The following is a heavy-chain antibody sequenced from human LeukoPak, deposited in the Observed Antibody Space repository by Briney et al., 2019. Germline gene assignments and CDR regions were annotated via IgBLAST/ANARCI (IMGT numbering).Heavy chain of an antibody. CDR1: GGSISSGDYY. Sequence: PSETLSLTCTVSGGSISSGDYYWSWIRQPPGKGLEWIGYIYYTGSTNYNPSLKSRITISIDTSKNRFSLDLSSVTAADTAVYYCARGAGSADYWGQGTLVTVSS. D-gene: IGHD6-13*01. J-gene: IGHJ4*02. V-gene: IGHV4-61*08. CDR3: ARGAGSADY. CDR2: IYYTGST.